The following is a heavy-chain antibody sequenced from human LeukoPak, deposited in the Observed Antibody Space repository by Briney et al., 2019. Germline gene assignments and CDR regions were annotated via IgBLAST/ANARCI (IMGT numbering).Heavy chain of an antibody. CDR1: GGSISSGSYY. CDR3: ARDILVGELPAFNAFDI. V-gene: IGHV4-61*02. Sequence: PSETLSLTCTVSGGSISSGSYYWSWIRQPAGKGLEWIGRIYTSGSTNYNPSLKSRVTISVDTSKNQFSLKLSSVTAADTAVYYCARDILVGELPAFNAFDIWGQGTMVTVSS. D-gene: IGHD1-26*01. J-gene: IGHJ3*02. CDR2: IYTSGST.